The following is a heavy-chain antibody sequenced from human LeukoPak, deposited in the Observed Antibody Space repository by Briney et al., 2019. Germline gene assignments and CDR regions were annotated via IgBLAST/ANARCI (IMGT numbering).Heavy chain of an antibody. D-gene: IGHD4-23*01. CDR1: GFTFSRYW. J-gene: IGHJ4*02. CDR2: IKQDGSEK. Sequence: GGSLRLSCAASGFTFSRYWMSWVRQAPGKGLEWVANIKQDGSEKYYVDSVKGRFTISRDNAKNSLYLQMNSLRAEDTAVYYCASRNSLFIWGQGTLVTVSS. CDR3: ASRNSLFI. V-gene: IGHV3-7*01.